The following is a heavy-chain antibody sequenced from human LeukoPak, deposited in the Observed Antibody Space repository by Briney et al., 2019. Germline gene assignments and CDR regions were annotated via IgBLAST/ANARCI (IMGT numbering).Heavy chain of an antibody. CDR1: GGSIRNSSYY. J-gene: IGHJ3*02. CDR2: IYYDGST. CDR3: ARRGYEEFAI. D-gene: IGHD5-12*01. Sequence: SESLSLTCTVSGGSIRNSSYYWGWIRQPPGKGLEWIGSIYYDGSTYYNPSLKSRVTISVDTSKNQFSLKLSSVTATDTAVYYCARRGYEEFAIWGQGTMVTVSS. V-gene: IGHV4-39*01.